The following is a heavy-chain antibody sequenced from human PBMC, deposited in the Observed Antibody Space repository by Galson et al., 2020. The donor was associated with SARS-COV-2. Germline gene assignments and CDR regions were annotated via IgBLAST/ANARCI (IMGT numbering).Heavy chain of an antibody. CDR1: GYTFISFY. Sequence: ASVKVSCKASGYTFISFYIHWVRQAPGQGLEWMGVINPSGDITSYAQKLRGRVTVTRDMSTQTVYMELSSLTSEDTAVYYCAREWCDNNSSVFDYWGQGSLVVVSS. J-gene: IGHJ4*02. CDR3: AREWCDNNSSVFDY. V-gene: IGHV1-46*04. D-gene: IGHD2-8*01. CDR2: INPSGDIT.